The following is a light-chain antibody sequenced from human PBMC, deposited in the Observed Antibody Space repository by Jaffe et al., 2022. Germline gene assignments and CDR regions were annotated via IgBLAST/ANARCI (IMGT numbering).Light chain of an antibody. V-gene: IGKV1-39*01. Sequence: DIQMTQSPSSLSASVGDRVTITCRASQSISRYLNWFQQKPGKAPKLLIYAASGLQSGVPSRFSGSGSGTDFTLTISSLQPDDFATYYCQQSYSPTGRTFGGGTKVEIK. CDR2: AAS. CDR3: QQSYSPTGRT. J-gene: IGKJ4*01. CDR1: QSISRY.